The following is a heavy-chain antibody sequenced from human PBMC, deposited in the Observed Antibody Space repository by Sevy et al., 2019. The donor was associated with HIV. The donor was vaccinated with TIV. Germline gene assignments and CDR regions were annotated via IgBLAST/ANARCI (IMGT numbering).Heavy chain of an antibody. CDR1: GFTFSSYA. J-gene: IGHJ6*03. Sequence: GSLRLSCAASGFTFSSYAMNWVRQAPGKGLEWVSTISGSGGSTYYADSVKGRFTISRDNSKNTLYLQMNNLRAEDTAVYYCAKRMTTVTYYYMDVWGKGTTVTVSS. CDR2: ISGSGGST. CDR3: AKRMTTVTYYYMDV. D-gene: IGHD4-17*01. V-gene: IGHV3-23*01.